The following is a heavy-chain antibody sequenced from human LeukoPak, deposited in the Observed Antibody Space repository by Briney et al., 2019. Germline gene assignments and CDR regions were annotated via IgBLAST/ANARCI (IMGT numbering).Heavy chain of an antibody. CDR3: ATGYSSSWNI. CDR2: INHSGST. V-gene: IGHV4-34*01. J-gene: IGHJ4*02. CDR1: GGSFSGYY. D-gene: IGHD6-13*01. Sequence: SETLSLTCAVYGGSFSGYYWSWIRQPPGKGLEWIGEINHSGSTNYNPSLKSRVTISVDTSKNQFSLKLSSVTAADTAVYYCATGYSSSWNIWGQGTLVTVSS.